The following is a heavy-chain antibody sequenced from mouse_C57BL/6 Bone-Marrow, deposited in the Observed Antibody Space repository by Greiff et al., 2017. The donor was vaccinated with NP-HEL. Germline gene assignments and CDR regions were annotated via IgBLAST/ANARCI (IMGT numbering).Heavy chain of an antibody. V-gene: IGHV5-6*01. Sequence: EVKLQESGGDLVKPGGSLKLSCAASGFTFSSYGMSWVRQTPDKRLAWVATISSGGSYTYYPDSVKGRFTISRDNAKNTLYLQMSSLKSEDTAMYYCASGGYYGSKYYYAMDYWGQGTSVTVSS. CDR3: ASGGYYGSKYYYAMDY. J-gene: IGHJ4*01. D-gene: IGHD1-1*01. CDR2: ISSGGSYT. CDR1: GFTFSSYG.